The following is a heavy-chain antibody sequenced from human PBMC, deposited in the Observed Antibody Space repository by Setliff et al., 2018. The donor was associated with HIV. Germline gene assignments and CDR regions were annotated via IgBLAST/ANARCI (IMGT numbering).Heavy chain of an antibody. D-gene: IGHD6-13*01. CDR2: INHSGST. Sequence: ETLSLTCTVSGGSINIYYWSWMRQSPGKGLEWIGEINHSGSTNYNPSLKSRVTISADASKNQFSLNLTSVTAADTALYYCARSAAGTLGHWGHGNLVTVSS. V-gene: IGHV4-34*01. CDR3: ARSAAGTLGH. CDR1: GGSINIYY. J-gene: IGHJ4*01.